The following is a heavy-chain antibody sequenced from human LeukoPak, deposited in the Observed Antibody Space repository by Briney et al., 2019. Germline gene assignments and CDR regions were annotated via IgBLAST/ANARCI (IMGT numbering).Heavy chain of an antibody. CDR2: MNPNSGST. D-gene: IGHD5-12*01. CDR1: GYTFTSYD. CDR3: ARGRSTGYPYYFEC. Sequence: ASVKVSCKASGYTFTSYDINWVRQATGQGLEWMGWMNPNSGSTGYAQKFQGRVTITRNTSISTAYMELSGLRSEDTAVYYCARGRSTGYPYYFECWGQGTLVTVSS. V-gene: IGHV1-8*03. J-gene: IGHJ4*02.